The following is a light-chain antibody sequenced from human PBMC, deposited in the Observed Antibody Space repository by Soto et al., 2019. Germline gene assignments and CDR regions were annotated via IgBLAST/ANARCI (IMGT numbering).Light chain of an antibody. CDR1: QNIKTY. Sequence: DIQMTQSPSSLSASVGDSVTITCRASQNIKTYLNWYQQKPGKAPKLLIYAASTLQSGVPSRFSGSGSGTDFTLTISCLQSEDFATYYCQQYYSYPLTFGGGTKVDIK. J-gene: IGKJ4*01. CDR2: AAS. CDR3: QQYYSYPLT. V-gene: IGKV1-17*01.